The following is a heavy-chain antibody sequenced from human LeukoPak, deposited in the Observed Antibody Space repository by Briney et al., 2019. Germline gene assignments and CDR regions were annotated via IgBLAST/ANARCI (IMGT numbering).Heavy chain of an antibody. CDR1: GGSFSGYY. CDR2: INHSGST. J-gene: IGHJ4*02. D-gene: IGHD4-17*01. CDR3: ARGPGDYGDLYLFDY. V-gene: IGHV4-34*01. Sequence: PSETLSLTCAVCGGSFSGYYWSWIRQPPGKGLEWIGEINHSGSTNYNPSLKSRVTISVDTSKNQFSLKLSSVTAADTAVYYCARGPGDYGDLYLFDYWGQGTLVTVSS.